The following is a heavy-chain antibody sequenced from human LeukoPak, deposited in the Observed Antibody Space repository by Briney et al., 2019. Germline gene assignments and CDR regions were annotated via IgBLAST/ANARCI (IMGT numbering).Heavy chain of an antibody. J-gene: IGHJ5*02. CDR2: IYYSGST. Sequence: SETLSLTCTVSGGSISSYYWSWIRQPPGKGLEWIGYIYYSGSTNYNPSLKSRVTISVDTSKNQFSLKLSSVTAADTAVYYCARVWSTIAVAGLDHWGQGTLVTVSS. CDR1: GGSISSYY. D-gene: IGHD6-19*01. V-gene: IGHV4-59*01. CDR3: ARVWSTIAVAGLDH.